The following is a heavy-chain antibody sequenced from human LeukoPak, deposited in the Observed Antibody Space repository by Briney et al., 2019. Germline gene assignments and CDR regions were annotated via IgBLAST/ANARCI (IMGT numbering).Heavy chain of an antibody. J-gene: IGHJ4*02. CDR3: ARQLGYCSGGSCYFDF. CDR1: GFIFSSYA. CDR2: ISSSGDST. Sequence: GRSLRLSCAASGFIFSSYAMSWVRQVPGEGLEWVSAISSSGDSTYSADSVKGRFTISRDSSSNTLYLQLNSLRVEDTAVYYCARQLGYCSGGSCYFDFWGQGTLVTVAS. V-gene: IGHV3-23*01. D-gene: IGHD2-15*01.